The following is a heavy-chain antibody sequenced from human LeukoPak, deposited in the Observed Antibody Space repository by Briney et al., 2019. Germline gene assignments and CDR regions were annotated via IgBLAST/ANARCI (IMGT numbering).Heavy chain of an antibody. V-gene: IGHV3-30*02. Sequence: GGSLRLSCAASGFTFSSYGMHWVRQAPGKGLGWVAFIRYDGSNKYYADSVKGRFTISRDNSKNTLYLQMNSLRAEDTAVYYCAKLRDYIGFDAFDIWGQGTMVTVSS. CDR3: AKLRDYIGFDAFDI. D-gene: IGHD4-11*01. CDR2: IRYDGSNK. J-gene: IGHJ3*02. CDR1: GFTFSSYG.